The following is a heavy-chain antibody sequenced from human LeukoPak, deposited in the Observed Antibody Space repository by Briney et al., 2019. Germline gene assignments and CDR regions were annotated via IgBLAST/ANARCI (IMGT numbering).Heavy chain of an antibody. V-gene: IGHV3-23*01. Sequence: GGSLRLSCAASEFTFSSYAMSWVRQAPGKGLEWVSAIGGSGGSTYYADSVKGRFTISRDNSKNTLYLQMNSLRAEDTAVYYCARDQYCTSTSCYPFFYYWGQGTLVTVSS. D-gene: IGHD2-2*01. CDR1: EFTFSSYA. CDR2: IGGSGGST. J-gene: IGHJ4*02. CDR3: ARDQYCTSTSCYPFFYY.